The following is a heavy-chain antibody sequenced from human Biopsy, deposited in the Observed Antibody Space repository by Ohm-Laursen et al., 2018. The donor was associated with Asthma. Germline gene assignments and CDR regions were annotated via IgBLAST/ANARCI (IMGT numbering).Heavy chain of an antibody. CDR2: IKHDGSEN. CDR3: SRDTLGYYFDI. V-gene: IGHV3-7*01. Sequence: SLRLSCAASGFTFGDYWMSWVRQVPGRGLEWVANIKHDGSENNHVDSLKGRFTISRDNAKNMLLLQMNSLRAEDTAVYYCSRDTLGYYFDIWGQGTQVTVSS. J-gene: IGHJ4*02. CDR1: GFTFGDYW. D-gene: IGHD6-13*01.